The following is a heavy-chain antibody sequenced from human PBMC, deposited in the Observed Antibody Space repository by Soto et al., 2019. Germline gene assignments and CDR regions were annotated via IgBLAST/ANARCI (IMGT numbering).Heavy chain of an antibody. CDR3: ATVVRGLRFAQLDY. CDR1: GFTFSSYS. V-gene: IGHV3-48*02. J-gene: IGHJ4*02. Sequence: EVQLVESGGGLVQPGGSLRLSCAASGFTFSSYSMNWVRQAPGKGLEWVSYISSSSSTIYDADSVKGRFTITRDNAKNSLYLQMNSLRDEDTAVYYCATVVRGLRFAQLDYWGKGTLVTVSS. D-gene: IGHD5-12*01. CDR2: ISSSSSTI.